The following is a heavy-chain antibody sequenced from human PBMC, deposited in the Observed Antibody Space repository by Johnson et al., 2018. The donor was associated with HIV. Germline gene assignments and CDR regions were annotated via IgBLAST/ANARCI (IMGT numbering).Heavy chain of an antibody. CDR3: AKDTVEGTGAFDI. D-gene: IGHD5-24*01. V-gene: IGHV3-66*01. CDR2: IYSGGST. J-gene: IGHJ3*02. CDR1: GFTVSSNY. Sequence: VQLVESGGGLVQPGGSLRLSCAASGFTVSSNYMSWVRQAPGKGLEWVSVIYSGGSTYYTDSVKGRFTISRDNSKNTLYLQMNSLRAEDTAVYYCAKDTVEGTGAFDIWGQGTMVTVSS.